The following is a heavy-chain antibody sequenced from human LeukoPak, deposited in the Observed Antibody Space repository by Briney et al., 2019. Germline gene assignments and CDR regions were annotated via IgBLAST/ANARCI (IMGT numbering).Heavy chain of an antibody. D-gene: IGHD3-22*01. CDR1: GGSISNSNW. CDR2: INHSGST. J-gene: IGHJ4*02. CDR3: ARSFDDSSGFWIR. Sequence: SETLSLTCGVFGGSISNSNWWSWVRQSPGKGLGWIGEINHSGSTNCNPSLKSRVSISQDKSKKQLSLKLSSVTAADTAVYYCARSFDDSSGFWIRWGQGTQVTVSS. V-gene: IGHV4-4*02.